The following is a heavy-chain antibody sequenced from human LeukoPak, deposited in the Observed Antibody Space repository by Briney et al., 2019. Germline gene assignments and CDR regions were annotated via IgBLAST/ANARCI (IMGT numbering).Heavy chain of an antibody. D-gene: IGHD6-13*01. Sequence: GGSLRLSCAASGSTFSNYAMNWVRQAPGKGLQWVSAITSGDTTYYADSVKGRFTISRDNSKNTLYLQMNSLRAEDTAIYHCARAYSSSWYDYWGQGTLVTVSS. CDR1: GSTFSNYA. J-gene: IGHJ4*02. CDR2: ITSGDTT. V-gene: IGHV3-23*01. CDR3: ARAYSSSWYDY.